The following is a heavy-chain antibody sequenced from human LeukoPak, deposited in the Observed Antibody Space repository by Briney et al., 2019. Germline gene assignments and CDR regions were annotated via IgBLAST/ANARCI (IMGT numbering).Heavy chain of an antibody. V-gene: IGHV1-69*05. J-gene: IGHJ5*02. Sequence: ASVKVSCKASGGTFSSYAISWVRQAPGQGLEWMGGIIPIFGTANCAQKFQGRVTITTDESTSTAYMELSSLRSEDTAVYYCAREYYCSGGSCYLSWFDPWGQGTLVTVSS. CDR3: AREYYCSGGSCYLSWFDP. D-gene: IGHD2-15*01. CDR1: GGTFSSYA. CDR2: IIPIFGTA.